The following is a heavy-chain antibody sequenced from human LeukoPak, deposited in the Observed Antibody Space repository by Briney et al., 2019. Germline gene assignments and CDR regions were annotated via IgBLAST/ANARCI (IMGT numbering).Heavy chain of an antibody. V-gene: IGHV1-8*01. D-gene: IGHD6-13*01. CDR3: ARGEAAAGYYYMDV. J-gene: IGHJ6*03. CDR1: GYTFTSYD. Sequence: SVKVSCKASGYTFTSYDINWVRQATGQGLEWMGWMNPNSGNTGYAQKFQGRVTMTRNTSISTAYMELSSLRSEDTAVYYCARGEAAAGYYYMDVWGKGTTVPVSS. CDR2: MNPNSGNT.